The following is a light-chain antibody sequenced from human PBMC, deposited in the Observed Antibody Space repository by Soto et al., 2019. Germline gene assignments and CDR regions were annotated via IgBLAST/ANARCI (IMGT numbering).Light chain of an antibody. CDR2: DAS. V-gene: IGKV3-11*01. CDR1: QSVGTY. CDR3: QQRYNWPNT. Sequence: EIVLTQSPATLSLSPGERVTLSCRASQSVGTYLAWYQHNPGQAPRLLIYDASNRATGIPARFSGSGSGTDFTLTISSPEPEDFAVYYCQQRYNWPNTFGQGTKLEIK. J-gene: IGKJ2*01.